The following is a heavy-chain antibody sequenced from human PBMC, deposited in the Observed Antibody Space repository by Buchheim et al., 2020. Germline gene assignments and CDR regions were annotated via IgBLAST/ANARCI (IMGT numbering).Heavy chain of an antibody. Sequence: EVQLVDSGGALVKPGGSLRLSCVASGFTFTSAWMTWVRQAPGEGLEWVGRIKSKSDGGTTDYAAPVNGSFIISRDDSKDTLYLQMNSLMTEDTGVYYCTRGSIAYGTLDNWGQGTL. D-gene: IGHD4-17*01. J-gene: IGHJ4*02. CDR3: TRGSIAYGTLDN. CDR2: IKSKSDGGTT. V-gene: IGHV3-15*02. CDR1: GFTFTSAW.